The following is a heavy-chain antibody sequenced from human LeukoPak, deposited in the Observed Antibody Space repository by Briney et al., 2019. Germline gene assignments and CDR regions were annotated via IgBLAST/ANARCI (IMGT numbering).Heavy chain of an antibody. CDR3: ARSWAYYYGSGSYYHNWFDP. V-gene: IGHV1-69*13. J-gene: IGHJ5*02. CDR1: GGTFSSYA. CDR2: IIPIFGTA. Sequence: VASVKVSCKASGGTFSSYAISWVRQAPGQGLEWMGGIIPIFGTANYAQKFQGRVTITADESTSTAYMELSSLRSEDTAVYYCARSWAYYYGSGSYYHNWFDPWGQGTLVTVSS. D-gene: IGHD3-10*01.